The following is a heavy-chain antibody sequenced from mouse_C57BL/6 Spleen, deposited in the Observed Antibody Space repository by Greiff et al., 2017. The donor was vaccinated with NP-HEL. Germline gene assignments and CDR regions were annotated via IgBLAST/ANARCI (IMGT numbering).Heavy chain of an antibody. Sequence: QVQLQQPGAELVMPGASVKLSCKASGYTFTSYWMHWVKQRPGQGLEWIGEIDPSDSYTNYNQKFKGKSTLTVDKSSSTAYMQLSSLTSEDSAVDYCARLGAYWGQGTLVTVSA. J-gene: IGHJ3*01. V-gene: IGHV1-69*01. CDR2: IDPSDSYT. CDR1: GYTFTSYW. CDR3: ARLGAY.